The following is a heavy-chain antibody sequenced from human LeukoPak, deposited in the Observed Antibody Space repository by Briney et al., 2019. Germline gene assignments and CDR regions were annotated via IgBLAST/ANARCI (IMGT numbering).Heavy chain of an antibody. CDR3: AKSGPYSSQYFQH. CDR2: IRYDGSNK. Sequence: GGSLRLSCAASGFTFSSYGMHWVRQAPGKGLEWVAFIRYDGSNKYYADSVKGRFTISRDNSKNTLYLQMNSLRAEDMALYYCAKSGPYSSQYFQHWGQGTLVTVSS. CDR1: GFTFSSYG. D-gene: IGHD2-21*01. J-gene: IGHJ1*01. V-gene: IGHV3-30*02.